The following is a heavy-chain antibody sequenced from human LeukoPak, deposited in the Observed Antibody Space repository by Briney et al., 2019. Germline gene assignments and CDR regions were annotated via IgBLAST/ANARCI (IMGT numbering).Heavy chain of an antibody. D-gene: IGHD1-1*01. CDR1: GFTFSSYE. Sequence: GGSLRLSCAASGFTFSSYEMNWVRQAPGKGLEWVSYISRSGSTIYYADSVKGRFTISRDNAKNSLYLQTNSLRAEDTAVYYCAREHNDAFDIWGQGTMVTVSS. J-gene: IGHJ3*02. CDR2: ISRSGSTI. CDR3: AREHNDAFDI. V-gene: IGHV3-48*03.